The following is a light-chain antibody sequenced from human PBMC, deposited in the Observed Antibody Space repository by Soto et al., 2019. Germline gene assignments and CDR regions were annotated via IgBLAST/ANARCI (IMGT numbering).Light chain of an antibody. J-gene: IGKJ1*01. Sequence: DIQMTQSPSTLSASVGDRVTITCRASRSISSWLAWYQQKPGKAPKLLIYKASSLESGVPSRFSGSGSGTEFTLTITSLQSEDFAVYYCQQYNNWPQTFGQGTKVDIK. V-gene: IGKV1-5*03. CDR3: QQYNNWPQT. CDR2: KAS. CDR1: RSISSW.